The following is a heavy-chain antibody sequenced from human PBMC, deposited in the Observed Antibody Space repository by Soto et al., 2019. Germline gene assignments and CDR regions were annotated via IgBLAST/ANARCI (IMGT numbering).Heavy chain of an antibody. V-gene: IGHV4-30-2*01. CDR1: GGSISSDGYS. CDR3: ARSMTMAGASEWHFDL. D-gene: IGHD3-10*01. CDR2: IYPSGTT. J-gene: IGHJ2*01. Sequence: QLQLQESGSGLVKPSQTLSLTCAVFGGSISSDGYSWSWVRQPPGKHLEWIGYIYPSGTTYYNPSLKSRVTISLDRSKHQFSLKLSSVTAADTAIYYCARSMTMAGASEWHFDLWGRGTLVTVSS.